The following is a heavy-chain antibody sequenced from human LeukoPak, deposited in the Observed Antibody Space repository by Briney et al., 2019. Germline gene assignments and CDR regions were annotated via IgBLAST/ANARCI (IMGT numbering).Heavy chain of an antibody. J-gene: IGHJ4*02. V-gene: IGHV4-59*01. CDR1: GVSMSSYY. Sequence: SETLSLTCSVSGVSMSSYYWSWIRQPPGKGLEWMGYIYYGGSTNYNPSLKSRVTISVDTSKTKFSLKLRSVTAADTAVYYWARTLRNPYYFDYWGQGTLVTLPS. CDR2: IYYGGST. CDR3: ARTLRNPYYFDY.